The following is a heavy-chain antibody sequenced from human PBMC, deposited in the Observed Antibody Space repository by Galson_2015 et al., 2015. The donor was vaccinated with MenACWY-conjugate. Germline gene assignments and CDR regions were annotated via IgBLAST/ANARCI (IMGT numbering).Heavy chain of an antibody. CDR1: GFIFNTYW. V-gene: IGHV3-48*02. J-gene: IGHJ4*02. CDR3: AAGNYGDFDH. CDR2: ISSGSSTI. D-gene: IGHD4-17*01. Sequence: SLRLSCAASGFIFNTYWMHWVRQAPGKGLEWVSYISSGSSTIYYADSVKGRFTISRDNAKNSLYLQMNSLRDEDTAVYYCAAGNYGDFDHWGQGTLVTVSS.